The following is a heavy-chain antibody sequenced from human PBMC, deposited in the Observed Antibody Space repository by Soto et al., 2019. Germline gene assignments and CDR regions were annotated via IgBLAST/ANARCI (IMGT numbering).Heavy chain of an antibody. CDR2: IYYSGST. V-gene: IGHV4-30-4*01. D-gene: IGHD3-10*01. CDR1: GGSISSGDYY. CDR3: ARGSPPGVRGPTRGGMDV. Sequence: PPETLSLTCTVSGGSISSGDYYWSWIRQPPGKGLEWIGYIYYSGSTYYNPSLKSRVTISVDTSKNQFSLKLSSVTAADTAVYYCARGSPPGVRGPTRGGMDVWGQGTTVTVSS. J-gene: IGHJ6*02.